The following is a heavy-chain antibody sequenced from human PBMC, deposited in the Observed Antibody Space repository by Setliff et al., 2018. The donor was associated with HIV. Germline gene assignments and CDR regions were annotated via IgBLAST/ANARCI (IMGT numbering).Heavy chain of an antibody. D-gene: IGHD3-3*01. J-gene: IGHJ6*03. CDR2: INPGNGNT. CDR3: ARDERDYDFWNGYAYYMDV. V-gene: IGHV1-3*01. Sequence: ASVKVSCKASGYTFTSYAIHWVRQAPGQSLEWMGWINPGNGNTKYSQNFQGRVTITRDTSATTVYMELSSLRSEDTAVYYCARDERDYDFWNGYAYYMDVWGKGTTVTVSS. CDR1: GYTFTSYA.